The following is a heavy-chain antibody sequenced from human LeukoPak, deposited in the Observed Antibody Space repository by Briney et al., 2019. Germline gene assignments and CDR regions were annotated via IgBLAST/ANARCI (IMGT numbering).Heavy chain of an antibody. Sequence: ASAKVSCKASGYTFTSYDINWVRQATGQGLEWMGWMNPNSGNTGYAQKFQGRVTMTRNTSISTAYMELSSLRSEDTAVCYCARGPSGWDYYFDYWGQGTLVTVSS. CDR3: ARGPSGWDYYFDY. CDR2: MNPNSGNT. CDR1: GYTFTSYD. V-gene: IGHV1-8*01. D-gene: IGHD6-19*01. J-gene: IGHJ4*02.